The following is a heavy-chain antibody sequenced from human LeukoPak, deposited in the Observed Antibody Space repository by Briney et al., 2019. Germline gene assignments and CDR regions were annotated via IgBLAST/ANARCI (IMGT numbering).Heavy chain of an antibody. V-gene: IGHV5-51*01. CDR3: AKRSTSSRSAFDP. Sequence: GESLKISCKASGYTFATYWIAWVRQMPGKGLEWMGIIYPGDSDTRYSPSFQGQVTISVDKSINTAYLQWSSLEASDTAMYYCAKRSTSSRSAFDPWGQGTLVTVSS. D-gene: IGHD6-6*01. CDR2: IYPGDSDT. J-gene: IGHJ5*02. CDR1: GYTFATYW.